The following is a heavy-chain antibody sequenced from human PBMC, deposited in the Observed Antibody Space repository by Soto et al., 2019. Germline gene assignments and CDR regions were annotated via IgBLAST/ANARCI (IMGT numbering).Heavy chain of an antibody. Sequence: GGSLRLSCAVSGFTFDDNAMHWVRQAPEKGLGWVSGINWKSDIGYADSVKGRFTISRDNAENSLYLQMNSLRAEDTALYYCAISQDRGGRTTFIYWGQGTQVTVSS. CDR1: GFTFDDNA. CDR3: AISQDRGGRTTFIY. D-gene: IGHD3-16*01. CDR2: INWKSDI. J-gene: IGHJ4*02. V-gene: IGHV3-9*01.